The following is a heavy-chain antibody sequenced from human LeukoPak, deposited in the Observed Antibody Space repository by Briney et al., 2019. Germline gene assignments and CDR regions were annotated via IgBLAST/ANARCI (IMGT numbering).Heavy chain of an antibody. V-gene: IGHV1-69*05. CDR3: AVRSGYYSGAFDI. CDR1: GGTFSSYA. D-gene: IGHD3-3*01. J-gene: IGHJ3*02. CDR2: IIPIFGTA. Sequence: SVTVSCKASGGTFSSYAISWVRQAPGQGLEWVGGIIPIFGTANYAQKFQGRVTITTDESTSTAYMELSSLRSEDTAVYYCAVRSGYYSGAFDIWGQGTMVTVSS.